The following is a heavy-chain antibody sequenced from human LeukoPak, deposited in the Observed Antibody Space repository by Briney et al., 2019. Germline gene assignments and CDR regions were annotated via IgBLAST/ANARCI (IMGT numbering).Heavy chain of an antibody. J-gene: IGHJ4*02. CDR1: GYIFTSYD. CDR2: MNPNSGNT. D-gene: IGHD3-16*02. CDR3: ARVRGRYYDYVWGSYRHDGFDY. Sequence: ASVKVSCKASGYIFTSYDINWVRQATGQGLEWMGWMNPNSGNTGYAQTFQGRVTITRNTSISTAYMELSSLRSEDTAVYYCARVRGRYYDYVWGSYRHDGFDYWGQGTLVTVSS. V-gene: IGHV1-8*03.